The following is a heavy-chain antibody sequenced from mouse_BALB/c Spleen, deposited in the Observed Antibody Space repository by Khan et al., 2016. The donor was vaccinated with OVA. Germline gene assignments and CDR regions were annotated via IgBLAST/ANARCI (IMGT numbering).Heavy chain of an antibody. CDR3: ARVYGGDFDY. V-gene: IGHV3-2*02. CDR1: GYSITSDHA. Sequence: EVKLQESGPGLVKPSQSLSLTCTVTGYSITSDHAWNWIRQFPGNKLEWMGFISYSGNTNYNPSLKSRISITRDTSKNQFFLQLNSVTTEDTATYYCARVYGGDFDYWGQGTTLTVSS. CDR2: ISYSGNT. J-gene: IGHJ2*01. D-gene: IGHD1-1*01.